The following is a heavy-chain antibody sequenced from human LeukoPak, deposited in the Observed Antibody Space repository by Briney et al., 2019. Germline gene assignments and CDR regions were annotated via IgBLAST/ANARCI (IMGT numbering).Heavy chain of an antibody. D-gene: IGHD3-22*01. V-gene: IGHV1-69*01. CDR2: IIPIFGTA. J-gene: IGHJ5*02. Sequence: SVTVSCTASGGTFSSYAISWVRQAPGQGLEWMGGIIPIFGTANYAQKFQGRVTITADESTSTAYMELSSLRSEDTAVYYRARDQGNYYDSSGYYSWGQGTLVTVSS. CDR3: ARDQGNYYDSSGYYS. CDR1: GGTFSSYA.